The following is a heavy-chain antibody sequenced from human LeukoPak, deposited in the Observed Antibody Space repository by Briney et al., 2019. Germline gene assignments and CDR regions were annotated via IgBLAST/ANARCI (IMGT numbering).Heavy chain of an antibody. D-gene: IGHD6-13*01. J-gene: IGHJ6*02. V-gene: IGHV1-69*04. CDR3: ARDRIAAAGTDYYYYYGMDV. CDR1: GGTFSSYG. Sequence: SVKVSCKASGGTFSSYGISWVRQAPGQGLEWMGRIIPILGIANYAQKFQGRVTITADKSTSTAYMELSSLRSEDTAVYYCARDRIAAAGTDYYYYYGMDVWGQGTTVTVSS. CDR2: IIPILGIA.